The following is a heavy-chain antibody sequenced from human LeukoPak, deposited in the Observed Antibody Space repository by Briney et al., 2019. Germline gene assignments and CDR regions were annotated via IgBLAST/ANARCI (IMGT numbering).Heavy chain of an antibody. CDR3: AREYSSGWYFDY. D-gene: IGHD6-19*01. V-gene: IGHV3-74*01. Sequence: PGGSLRLCCAASGFTFSSYWMHWVRQAPGKGLVWVSRINSDGSSTSYADSVKGRFTISRDNAKNTLYLQMNSLRAEDTAVYYCAREYSSGWYFDYWGQGTLVTVSS. CDR1: GFTFSSYW. J-gene: IGHJ4*02. CDR2: INSDGSST.